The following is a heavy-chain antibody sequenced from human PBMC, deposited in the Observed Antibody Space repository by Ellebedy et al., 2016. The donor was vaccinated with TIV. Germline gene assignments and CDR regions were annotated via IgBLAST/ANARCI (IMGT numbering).Heavy chain of an antibody. V-gene: IGHV4-4*02. J-gene: IGHJ6*02. CDR3: ARMLTGYFNQYYDGMGV. Sequence: SETLSLXXTVSGVSISSNNWWSWVRQSPGNGLEWIGDMFHNGRTNYNPSLKSRVTISVEKSKNQFSLLLTSVTAADTAVYYCARMLTGYFNQYYDGMGVWGQGTTVSVSS. CDR1: GVSISSNNW. D-gene: IGHD3-9*01. CDR2: MFHNGRT.